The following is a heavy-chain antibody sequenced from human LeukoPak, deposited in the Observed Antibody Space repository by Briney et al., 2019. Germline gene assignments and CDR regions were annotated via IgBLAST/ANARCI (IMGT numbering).Heavy chain of an antibody. V-gene: IGHV3-49*04. CDR2: IRSKAYGGTT. CDR3: TRDSGGIAAN. D-gene: IGHD6-13*01. CDR1: GFTFSSYA. Sequence: PGGSLRLSCAASGFTFSSYAMSWVRQVPGKGLEWVGFIRSKAYGGTTEYAASVKGRFTISRDDSKSIAYLQMNSLKTEDTAVYYCTRDSGGIAANWGQGTLVTVSS. J-gene: IGHJ4*02.